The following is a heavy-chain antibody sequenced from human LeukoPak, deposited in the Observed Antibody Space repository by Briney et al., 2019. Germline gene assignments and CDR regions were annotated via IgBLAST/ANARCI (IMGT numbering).Heavy chain of an antibody. CDR1: GFTFSGSA. J-gene: IGHJ5*02. D-gene: IGHD3-22*01. Sequence: GGSLRLSCAASGFTFSGSALHWVRQASGKGLEWVGRIRSTANGYATAYAASVKGRFTISRDDSKNTLYLQMNSLRAEDTAVYYCAKGLTMIVVEDWFDPWGQGTLVTVSS. CDR3: AKGLTMIVVEDWFDP. CDR2: IRSTANGYAT. V-gene: IGHV3-73*01.